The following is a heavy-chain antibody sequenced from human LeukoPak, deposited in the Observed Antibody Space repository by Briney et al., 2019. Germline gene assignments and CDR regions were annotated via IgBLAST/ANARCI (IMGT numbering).Heavy chain of an antibody. CDR2: ISGSGGST. V-gene: IGHV3-23*01. Sequence: GGSLRLSCAASGFTFSSYAMSWVRQAPGKGLEWVSAISGSGGSTYYADSVKGRFTISRDNSKNTLYLQMNSLRAEDTAVYYCAKVGDSSGYYGPYYYYYYMDVWGKGTTVTVSS. D-gene: IGHD3-22*01. CDR1: GFTFSSYA. CDR3: AKVGDSSGYYGPYYYYYYMDV. J-gene: IGHJ6*03.